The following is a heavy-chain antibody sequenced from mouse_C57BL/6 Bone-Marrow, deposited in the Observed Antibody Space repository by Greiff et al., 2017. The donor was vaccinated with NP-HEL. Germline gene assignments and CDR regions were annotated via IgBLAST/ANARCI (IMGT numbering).Heavy chain of an antibody. V-gene: IGHV1-64*01. CDR3: ALYGTYYSNYGGDY. D-gene: IGHD2-5*01. J-gene: IGHJ2*01. Sequence: QVQLQQSGAELVKPGASVKLSCKASGYTFTSYWMHWVKQRPGQGLEWIGMIHPNSGSTNYNEKFKSKATLTVDKSSSTAYMQLSSLTSEDSAAYYGALYGTYYSNYGGDYWGQGTTLTVSS. CDR1: GYTFTSYW. CDR2: IHPNSGST.